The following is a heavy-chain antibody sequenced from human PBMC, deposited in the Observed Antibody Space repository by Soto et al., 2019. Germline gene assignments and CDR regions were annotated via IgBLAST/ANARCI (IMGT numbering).Heavy chain of an antibody. CDR1: GGSMTTRYQY. CDR3: ARERPQRQGRNMDV. Sequence: PSETLSLTCTVTGGSMTTRYQYWTWIRHRPGEGLEWFGYINHRGSLYYTPYLERRVSMSVDTSKNQFSLNLSSVTAADTAVYYCARERPQRQGRNMDVWGQGTTVTVSS. D-gene: IGHD1-1*01. V-gene: IGHV4-31*03. CDR2: INHRGSL. J-gene: IGHJ6*02.